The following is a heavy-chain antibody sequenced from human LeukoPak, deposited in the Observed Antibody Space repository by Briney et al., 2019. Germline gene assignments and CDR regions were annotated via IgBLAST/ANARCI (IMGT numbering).Heavy chain of an antibody. CDR3: THLDYGGTGGVVY. Sequence: GGSLRLSCAASGFTFSGSAMHWVRQGSGKGLERVGRIRSKANSYATAYAASVKGRFTISRDDSKNTAYLQMNRLKTEDTAVYYCTHLDYGGTGGVVYWGQGTLVTVSS. CDR2: IRSKANSYAT. D-gene: IGHD4-23*01. CDR1: GFTFSGSA. V-gene: IGHV3-73*01. J-gene: IGHJ4*02.